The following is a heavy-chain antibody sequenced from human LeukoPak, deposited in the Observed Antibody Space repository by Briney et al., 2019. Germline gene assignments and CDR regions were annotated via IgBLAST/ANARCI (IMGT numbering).Heavy chain of an antibody. V-gene: IGHV3-43*02. Sequence: RGSLRLSCAASGFTFDDYAMHWVRQAPGKGLEWVSLISGDGGSTYYADSVKGRFTISRDNSKNSLYLQMNSLRTEDTALYYCATYGSGSYSHYWGQGTLVTVSS. CDR1: GFTFDDYA. CDR3: ATYGSGSYSHY. J-gene: IGHJ4*02. CDR2: ISGDGGST. D-gene: IGHD3-10*01.